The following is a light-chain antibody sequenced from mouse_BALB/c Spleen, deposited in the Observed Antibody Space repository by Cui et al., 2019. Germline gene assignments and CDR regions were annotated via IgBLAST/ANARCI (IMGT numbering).Light chain of an antibody. J-gene: IGKJ4*01. CDR1: SSVSY. Sequence: QIVLTPSPAIMSASPGEKVTMTCSASSSVSYMYWYQQKPGSSPRLLIYDTSNLASGVPVRFSGSGSGTSYSLTISRMEAEDAATYYCQQWSSYPLTFGSGTKLEIK. V-gene: IGKV4-55*01. CDR2: DTS. CDR3: QQWSSYPLT.